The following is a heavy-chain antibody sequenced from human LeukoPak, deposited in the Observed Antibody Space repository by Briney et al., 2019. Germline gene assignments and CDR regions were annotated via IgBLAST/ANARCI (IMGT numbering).Heavy chain of an antibody. D-gene: IGHD3-22*01. J-gene: IGHJ4*02. Sequence: PGGSLRLSCAVSGITLSNYGMSWVRQAPGKGLEWVAGISDSCGRTNYADSVKGRFTISRDNPKNTLYLQMNSLRAEDTALYFCAKRGVVIRVILVGFHKEAYYFDSWGQGALVTVSS. CDR3: AKRGVVIRVILVGFHKEAYYFDS. CDR1: GITLSNYG. CDR2: ISDSCGRT. V-gene: IGHV3-23*01.